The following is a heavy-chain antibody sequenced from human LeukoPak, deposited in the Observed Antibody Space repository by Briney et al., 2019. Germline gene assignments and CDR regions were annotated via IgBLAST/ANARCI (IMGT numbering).Heavy chain of an antibody. CDR2: ISGSHAGRLGTT. V-gene: IGHV3-23*01. CDR3: AKGGYFSFDM. Sequence: PGGSLRLSCAASGFTFITHDMSWVRQTPGKGLEWVSGISGSHAGRLGTTYYADSVQGRFTISRDNSNNALYLQMHSLRAEDTATYFCAKGGYFSFDMWGQGTKVTVSS. J-gene: IGHJ3*02. CDR1: GFTFITHD. D-gene: IGHD2-2*03.